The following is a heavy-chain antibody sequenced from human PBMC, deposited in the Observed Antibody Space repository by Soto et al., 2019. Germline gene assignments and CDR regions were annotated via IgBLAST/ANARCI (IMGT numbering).Heavy chain of an antibody. Sequence: GGSLRLSCAASGFTFSTYAMHWVRQAPGKGLEWVALISYDGSNKYYADSVKGRFTISRDNSKNTLYLQMNSLRPEDTAVYYCARGSGWYESSKRFDYWGQGTLVTVSS. CDR2: ISYDGSNK. D-gene: IGHD6-19*01. CDR3: ARGSGWYESSKRFDY. J-gene: IGHJ4*02. V-gene: IGHV3-30-3*01. CDR1: GFTFSTYA.